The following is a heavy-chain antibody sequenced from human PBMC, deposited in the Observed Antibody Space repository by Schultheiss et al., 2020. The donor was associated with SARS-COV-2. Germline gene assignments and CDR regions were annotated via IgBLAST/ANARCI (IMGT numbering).Heavy chain of an antibody. CDR3: AKGGYCSSTSCIPRYYYYYYMDV. CDR2: ISYDGSNK. V-gene: IGHV3-30*18. J-gene: IGHJ6*03. CDR1: GFTFSSYG. D-gene: IGHD2-2*01. Sequence: GGSLRLSCAASGFTFSSYGMHWVRQAPGKGLEWVAVISYDGSNKYYADSVKGRFTISRDNSKNTLYLQMNSLRAEDTAVYYCAKGGYCSSTSCIPRYYYYYYMDVWGKGTTVTVSS.